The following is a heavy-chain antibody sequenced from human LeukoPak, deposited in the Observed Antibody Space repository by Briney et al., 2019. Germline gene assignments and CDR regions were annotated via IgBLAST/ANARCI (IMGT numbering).Heavy chain of an antibody. CDR3: ARAFCGGNIDY. Sequence: PSETLSLTCTVSGGSISGGGYYWTWIRQPAGKGLEWIGRIYTSGSTNYNPSLKSRVTISVDTSKNLFSLKLSSVTAADTAVYYRARAFCGGNIDYWGQGTLVTVSS. CDR1: GGSISGGGYY. V-gene: IGHV4-61*02. D-gene: IGHD4-23*01. J-gene: IGHJ4*02. CDR2: IYTSGST.